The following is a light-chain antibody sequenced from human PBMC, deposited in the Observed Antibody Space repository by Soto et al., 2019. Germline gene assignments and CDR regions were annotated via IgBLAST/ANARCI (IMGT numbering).Light chain of an antibody. CDR1: SSNIGAGYD. V-gene: IGLV1-40*01. CDR3: QSYDRTLSARYV. Sequence: QSVLTQPPSVSGAPGQRVTISCTGSSSNIGAGYDVHWYQQRPGAAPKLLISANINRPSGVPDRFSGSKSGTSASLAITGLQADDEGDYYCQSYDRTLSARYVFGPGTKVTVL. CDR2: ANI. J-gene: IGLJ1*01.